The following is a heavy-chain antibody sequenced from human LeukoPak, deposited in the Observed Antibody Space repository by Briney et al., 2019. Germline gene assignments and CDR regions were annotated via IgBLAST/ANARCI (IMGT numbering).Heavy chain of an antibody. CDR1: GFTFDDYA. D-gene: IGHD1-26*01. CDR3: ARGGGIVGASNRYYYYYMDV. CDR2: INWNSGSI. V-gene: IGHV3-9*01. J-gene: IGHJ6*03. Sequence: GGSLRLSCAASGFTFDDYAMHWVRQTPGKGVEWVSGINWNSGSIDYADSVKGRFTISRDNAKNSLYLQMNNLRAGDTASYYCARGGGIVGASNRYYYYYMDVWGKGTTVTISS.